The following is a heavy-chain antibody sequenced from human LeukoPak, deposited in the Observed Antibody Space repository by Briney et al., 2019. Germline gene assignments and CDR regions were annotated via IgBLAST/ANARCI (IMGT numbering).Heavy chain of an antibody. V-gene: IGHV3-11*04. D-gene: IGHD7-27*01. Sequence: GGSLRLSCAASGITFSDYYMSWIRQAPGKGLEWVSYISSSGSTMYYADSVKGRFTISRDNAKNPLYLQMNSLRAEDTAVYYCASVHWGSNDYWGQGTLVTVSS. CDR3: ASVHWGSNDY. CDR2: ISSSGSTM. J-gene: IGHJ4*02. CDR1: GITFSDYY.